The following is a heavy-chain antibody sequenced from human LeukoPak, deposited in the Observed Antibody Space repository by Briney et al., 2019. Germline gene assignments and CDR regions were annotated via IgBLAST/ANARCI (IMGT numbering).Heavy chain of an antibody. D-gene: IGHD2-15*01. Sequence: PGGSPRLSCAASGFTFSNYAMNWVRQAPGKGLEWVSGISGGGRSTYYADSVKGRFTVSRDNSKNTLYLQMNSLRAEDTAVYYCAKFWLRLYPNNSGTDYWGQGTLVTVSS. J-gene: IGHJ4*02. CDR2: ISGGGRST. CDR3: AKFWLRLYPNNSGTDY. V-gene: IGHV3-23*01. CDR1: GFTFSNYA.